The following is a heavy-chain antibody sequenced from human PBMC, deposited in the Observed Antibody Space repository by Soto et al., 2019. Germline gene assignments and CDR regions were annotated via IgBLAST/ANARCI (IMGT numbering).Heavy chain of an antibody. D-gene: IGHD2-2*01. CDR2: INHSGST. J-gene: IGHJ5*02. CDR3: ARWTHEYQLLPGGWFDP. CDR1: GGSFSGEY. V-gene: IGHV4-34*01. Sequence: SGTLALTCAVYGGSFSGEYWSWIRQPPGKGLEWIGEINHSGSTNYNPSLKSRVTISVDTSKNQFSLKLSSVTAADTAVYYCARWTHEYQLLPGGWFDPWGQGTLVTVS.